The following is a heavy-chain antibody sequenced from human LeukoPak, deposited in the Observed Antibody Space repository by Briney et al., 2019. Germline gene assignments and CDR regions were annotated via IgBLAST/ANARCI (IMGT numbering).Heavy chain of an antibody. CDR3: MGYYDSSGYSGVDY. V-gene: IGHV3-64*01. Sequence: GRSLRLSCAASGFTFSSYIMHWVRQAPGKGLEYVSAISSNGVNTYYANSVKGRFTISRDNSKNTLFLQMGSLRAEDMAVYYCMGYYDSSGYSGVDYWGQEPWSPSPQ. CDR1: GFTFSSYI. CDR2: ISSNGVNT. D-gene: IGHD3-22*01. J-gene: IGHJ4*01.